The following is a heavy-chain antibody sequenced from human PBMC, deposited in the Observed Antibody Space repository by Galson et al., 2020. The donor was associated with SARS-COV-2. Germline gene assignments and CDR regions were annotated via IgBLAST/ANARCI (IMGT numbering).Heavy chain of an antibody. Sequence: SQTLSLTCAISGDSVSTNSAAWSWIRQSPSRGLEWLGRTYYRSKWYSEYAVSVKSRITINPDTSENQFSLQLNSVTPEDTGIYYCAREVDKGAGTREYFGLWGRGTLVTVSS. CDR2: TYYRSKWYS. D-gene: IGHD1-7*01. CDR1: GDSVSTNSAA. V-gene: IGHV6-1*01. J-gene: IGHJ2*01. CDR3: AREVDKGAGTREYFGL.